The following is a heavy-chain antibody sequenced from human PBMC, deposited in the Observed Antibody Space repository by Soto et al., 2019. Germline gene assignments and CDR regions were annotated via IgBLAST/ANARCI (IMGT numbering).Heavy chain of an antibody. D-gene: IGHD4-17*01. CDR3: ARAVTTNYYYMDV. V-gene: IGHV4-39*01. J-gene: IGHJ6*03. CDR1: GGSISSSSYY. CDR2: IYYSGST. Sequence: SETLSLTCTVSGGSISSSSYYWGWIRQPPGKGLEWIGSIYYSGSTYYNPSLKSRVTISVDTSKNQFSLKLSSVTAADTAVYYCARAVTTNYYYMDVWGKGTTVTVSS.